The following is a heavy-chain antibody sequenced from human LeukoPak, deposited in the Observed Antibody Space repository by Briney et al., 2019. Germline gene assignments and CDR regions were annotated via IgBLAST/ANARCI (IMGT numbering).Heavy chain of an antibody. J-gene: IGHJ4*02. V-gene: IGHV3-23*01. CDR1: GFTFSSYA. D-gene: IGHD1-1*01. CDR2: ISGSGGST. Sequence: PGGSLRLSCAASGFTFSSYAMSWVRQAPGKGLEWVSAISGSGGSTYYVDSVKGRFTISRDNSKNTLYLQMNSLRAEDTAVYYCAKDRYRSRDYFDYWGQGTLVTVSS. CDR3: AKDRYRSRDYFDY.